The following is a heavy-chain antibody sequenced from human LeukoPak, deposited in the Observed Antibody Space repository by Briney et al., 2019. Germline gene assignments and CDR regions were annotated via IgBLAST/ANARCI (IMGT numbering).Heavy chain of an antibody. CDR1: GFTVNSNY. CDR3: ARTYYSGSGTYQRWFDP. J-gene: IGHJ5*02. Sequence: GGSLRLSCAASGFTVNSNYMSWFRQAPGQGLEWVSIIYSGGTTHYTDSVKGRCTISRDNTKNTLYLQMDSLRAKDTAVYYCARTYYSGSGTYQRWFDPWGQGTLVTVSS. V-gene: IGHV3-53*01. CDR2: IYSGGTT. D-gene: IGHD3-10*01.